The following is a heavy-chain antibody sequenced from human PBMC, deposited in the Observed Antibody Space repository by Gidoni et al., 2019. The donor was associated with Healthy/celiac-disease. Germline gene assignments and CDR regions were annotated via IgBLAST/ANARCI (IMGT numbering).Heavy chain of an antibody. Sequence: QVQLVESGGGVVQPGRSLRLSCSASVFTFSSYGMHWVRQAPGKGLEWVAVISYDGSNKYYADSVKGRFTISRDNSKNTLYLQMNSLRAEDTAVYYCAKDRSSGWGYSAALDYWGQGTLVTVSS. CDR2: ISYDGSNK. V-gene: IGHV3-30*18. J-gene: IGHJ4*02. D-gene: IGHD4-4*01. CDR3: AKDRSSGWGYSAALDY. CDR1: VFTFSSYG.